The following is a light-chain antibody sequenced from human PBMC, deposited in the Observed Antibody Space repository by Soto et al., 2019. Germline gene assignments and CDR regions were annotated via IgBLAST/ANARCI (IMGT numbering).Light chain of an antibody. CDR2: GAS. V-gene: IGKV3-20*01. CDR1: QSVSSSY. CDR3: QQYGSSPRIT. J-gene: IGKJ5*01. Sequence: EIVLTQSPCTLSLSPGERATLSCSASQSVSSSYLAWYQQKPGQAPRLLIYGASSRATGIPDRFSGSGSGTDSTLTISRLEPEDFAVYYCQQYGSSPRITFGQGTRLEIK.